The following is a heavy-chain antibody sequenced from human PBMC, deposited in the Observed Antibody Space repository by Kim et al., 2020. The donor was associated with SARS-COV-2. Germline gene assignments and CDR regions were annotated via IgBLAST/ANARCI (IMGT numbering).Heavy chain of an antibody. CDR2: IYYSGST. CDR3: ARLFTWVGNYYGSGSSTGGFDP. D-gene: IGHD3-10*01. J-gene: IGHJ5*02. CDR1: GGSISSSSYY. V-gene: IGHV4-39*01. Sequence: SETLSLTCTVSGGSISSSSYYWGWIRQPPGKGLEWIGSIYYSGSTYYNPSLKSRVTISVDTSKNQFSLKLSSVTAADTAVYYCARLFTWVGNYYGSGSSTGGFDPWGQGTLVTVSS.